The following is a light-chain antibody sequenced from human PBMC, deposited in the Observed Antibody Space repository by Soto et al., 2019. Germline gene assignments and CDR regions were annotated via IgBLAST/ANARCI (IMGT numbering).Light chain of an antibody. CDR2: NNN. J-gene: IGLJ3*02. CDR1: SSNIGSNT. CDR3: AAWDDSLNGWV. V-gene: IGLV1-44*01. Sequence: QSVLTQPPSASGTPGQRVTISCSGSSSNIGSNTVNWYQQLPGTAPTLLIYNNNQRPSGVPDRFSGSKSGTSASLAISGLQSEDEADYYCAAWDDSLNGWVFGGGTQLTVL.